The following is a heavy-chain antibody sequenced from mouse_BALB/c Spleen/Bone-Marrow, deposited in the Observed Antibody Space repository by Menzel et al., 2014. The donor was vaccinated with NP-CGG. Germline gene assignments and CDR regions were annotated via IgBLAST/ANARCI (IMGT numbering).Heavy chain of an antibody. D-gene: IGHD2-12*01. J-gene: IGHJ4*01. CDR3: ARNPIRRNAMDY. V-gene: IGHV2-2*02. CDR2: IWSGGTT. Sequence: QVQLQQSGPGLVQPSQSLSITCTVSGFSLTSYGVHWVRQSPGKGLEWLGVIWSGGTTDYNAPFISRLSISKDNSKSQVFFKMNSLQANDTATYYCARNPIRRNAMDYWGQGTSVTVSS. CDR1: GFSLTSYG.